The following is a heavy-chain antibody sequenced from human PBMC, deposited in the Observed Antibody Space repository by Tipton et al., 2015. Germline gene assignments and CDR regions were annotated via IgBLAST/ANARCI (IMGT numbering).Heavy chain of an antibody. J-gene: IGHJ4*02. D-gene: IGHD3-10*01. CDR1: GDSISSDY. V-gene: IGHV4-59*08. Sequence: LRLSCTVSGDSISSDYWSWIRQPPGKGLEWIGYIYYSGTTNYTPSLKSRVTISLDASKNQFSLNLSSVTAADTAVYYCAIGSKSSFFDYWGQGTLVTVSS. CDR3: AIGSKSSFFDY. CDR2: IYYSGTT.